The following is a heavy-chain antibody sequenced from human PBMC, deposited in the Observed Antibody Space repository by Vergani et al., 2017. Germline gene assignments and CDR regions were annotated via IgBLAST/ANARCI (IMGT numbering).Heavy chain of an antibody. CDR2: ISAYNGNT. CDR1: GYTFTSYG. Sequence: QVQLVQSGAEVKKPGASVKVSCKASGYTFTSYGISWVRQAPGQGLECMGWISAYNGNTNYAQKLQGRVPMTTETSTRTAYMELGSLGSDDTAVYYCAREGDGDDYGMDVWGQGTTVTVSS. CDR3: AREGDGDDYGMDV. J-gene: IGHJ6*02. D-gene: IGHD4-17*01. V-gene: IGHV1-18*01.